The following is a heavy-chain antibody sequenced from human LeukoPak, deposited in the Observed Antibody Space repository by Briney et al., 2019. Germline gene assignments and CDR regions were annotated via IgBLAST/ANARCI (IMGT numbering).Heavy chain of an antibody. J-gene: IGHJ4*02. CDR1: GYTFTDYY. V-gene: IGHV1-2*02. Sequence: GASVKVSCKASGYTFTDYYIQWVRQAPGQGLEWMGRINPNSGATTYAQQLQGRVTMTRDTSITTAYMEVSRLTSDDTAVYYCATETTGTPRGVYWGLGTQVTVSS. CDR3: ATETTGTPRGVY. D-gene: IGHD4-17*01. CDR2: INPNSGAT.